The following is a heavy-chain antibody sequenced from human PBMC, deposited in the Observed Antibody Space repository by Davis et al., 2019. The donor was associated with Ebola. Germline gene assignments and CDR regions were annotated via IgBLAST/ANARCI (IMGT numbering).Heavy chain of an antibody. CDR3: ARGNSDYGEFDY. CDR1: GGSISNYF. CDR2: IYYSGIT. D-gene: IGHD4-17*01. V-gene: IGHV4-59*01. Sequence: MPSETLSLTCTVSGGSISNYFWSWIRQPPGKGLEWIGYIYYSGITSYNPSLKSRVAISLQTSKNQFSLRLSSVTAADTAVYYCARGNSDYGEFDYWGQGTLVAVSS. J-gene: IGHJ4*02.